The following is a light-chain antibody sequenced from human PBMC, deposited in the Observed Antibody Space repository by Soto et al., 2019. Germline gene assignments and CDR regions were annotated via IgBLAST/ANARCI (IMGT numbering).Light chain of an antibody. CDR2: ATS. V-gene: IGKV3-20*01. CDR3: QQYDDSARYK. Sequence: EIVLTQSPGTLSLSPGERATLSCRASQSINTRYSAWYQQKPGQPPRLLIYATSSRAPGIPDRFSGSGSGTDFTLTISRQEPEDFAVYYCQQYDDSARYKFGQGTNLDIK. CDR1: QSINTRY. J-gene: IGKJ2*01.